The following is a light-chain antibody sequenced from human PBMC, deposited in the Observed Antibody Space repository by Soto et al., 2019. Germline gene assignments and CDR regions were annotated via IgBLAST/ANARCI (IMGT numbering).Light chain of an antibody. J-gene: IGKJ1*01. CDR3: QVYGRSPWT. CDR2: DAS. Sequence: EIVLTQSPATLSLSPGERATLSCRASQSVSSYLAWYQQKPGQAPRLLIYDASNRATGIPARFSGSGSGTDFTLTISRLESEDFAVYYCQVYGRSPWTFGQGTKVDI. CDR1: QSVSSY. V-gene: IGKV3-11*01.